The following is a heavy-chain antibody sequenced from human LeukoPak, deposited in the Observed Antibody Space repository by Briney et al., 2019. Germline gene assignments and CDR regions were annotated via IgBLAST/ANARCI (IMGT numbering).Heavy chain of an antibody. J-gene: IGHJ5*02. D-gene: IGHD3-10*01. CDR1: GFSVSSTY. CDR2: IYTSGST. V-gene: IGHV3-66*03. CDR3: TRDRAGTQSWVEFDL. Sequence: PGGSLRLFCAASGFSVSSTYMSWVRQAPGRGLEWVSLIYTSGSTFYAASVMGRFTISRDNSKNTLFLQMNSLRAEDSAVYYCTRDRAGTQSWVEFDLWGQGTLVTVSS.